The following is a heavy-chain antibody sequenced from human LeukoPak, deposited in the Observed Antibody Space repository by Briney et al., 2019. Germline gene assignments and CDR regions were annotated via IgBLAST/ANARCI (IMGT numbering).Heavy chain of an antibody. CDR3: TSSGLYDILTGPDY. J-gene: IGHJ4*02. CDR1: GFTFSSYA. D-gene: IGHD3-9*01. Sequence: GGSLRLSCAASGFTFSSYAMSWVRQAPGKGLEWVGFIRSKAYGGTTEYAASVKGRFTISRDDSKSIAYLQMNSLKTEDTAVYYCTSSGLYDILTGPDYWGQGTLVTVSS. V-gene: IGHV3-49*04. CDR2: IRSKAYGGTT.